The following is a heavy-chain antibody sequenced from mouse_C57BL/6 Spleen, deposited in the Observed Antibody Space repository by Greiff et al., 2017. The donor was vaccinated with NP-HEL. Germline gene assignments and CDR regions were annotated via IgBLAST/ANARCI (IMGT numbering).Heavy chain of an antibody. CDR2: IDPSDSYT. CDR1: GYTFTSYW. J-gene: IGHJ2*01. CDR3: ARPYYGREFDY. D-gene: IGHD1-1*01. V-gene: IGHV1-59*01. Sequence: QVQLQQPGAELVRPGTSVKLSCKASGYTFTSYWMHWVKQRPGQGLEWIGVIDPSDSYTNYNQKFKGKATLTVDTSSSTAYMQLSSLTSEDSAVYYCARPYYGREFDYWGQGTTLTVSS.